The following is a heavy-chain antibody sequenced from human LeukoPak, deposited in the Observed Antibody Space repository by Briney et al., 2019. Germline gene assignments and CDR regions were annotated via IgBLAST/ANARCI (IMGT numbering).Heavy chain of an antibody. Sequence: PGRSLRLSCAASGFTFSSYAMHWVRQAPGKGLEGVAVISYDGSNKYYADSVKGRFTISRDNSKNTLYLQMNSLRAEDTAVYYCARDLRYFDWLFNFDYWGQGTLVTVSS. CDR1: GFTFSSYA. CDR3: ARDLRYFDWLFNFDY. D-gene: IGHD3-9*01. J-gene: IGHJ4*02. V-gene: IGHV3-30*04. CDR2: ISYDGSNK.